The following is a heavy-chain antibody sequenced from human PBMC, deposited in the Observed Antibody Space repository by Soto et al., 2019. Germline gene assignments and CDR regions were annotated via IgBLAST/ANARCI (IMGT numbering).Heavy chain of an antibody. J-gene: IGHJ5*01. CDR1: GFTFSTSW. Sequence: PGGSLRLSCVASGFTFSTSWMHWVRQAPGKGLVWVSRINSDGISTSYADYADSVKGRFTISRDNAENTLYLQMNSLRAEDTAVYYCARDTKWGSGRFNSWGQGTRVTVSS. D-gene: IGHD3-10*01. V-gene: IGHV3-74*01. CDR3: ARDTKWGSGRFNS. CDR2: INSDGIST.